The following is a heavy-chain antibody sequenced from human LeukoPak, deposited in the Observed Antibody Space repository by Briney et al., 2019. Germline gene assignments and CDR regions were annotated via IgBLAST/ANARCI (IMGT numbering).Heavy chain of an antibody. CDR2: ISYDGSNK. J-gene: IGHJ4*02. CDR3: ARDGLGCTNGVCYLDY. CDR1: GFMFRGYA. V-gene: IGHV3-30-3*01. Sequence: GGSLRLSCAASGFMFRGYAMSWVRQAPGKGLEWVAVISYDGSNKYYADSVKGRFTISRDNSKNTLYLQMNSLRAEDTAVYYCARDGLGCTNGVCYLDYWGQGTLVTVSS. D-gene: IGHD2-8*01.